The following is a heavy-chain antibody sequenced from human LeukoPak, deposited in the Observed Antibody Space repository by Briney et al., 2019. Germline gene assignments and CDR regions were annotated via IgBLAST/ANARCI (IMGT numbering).Heavy chain of an antibody. CDR1: GFTFSDYY. D-gene: IGHD1-14*01. CDR3: TSRIRSDY. V-gene: IGHV3-11*03. Sequence: PGGSLRLSCAASGFTFSDYYMSWIRQAPGKGLEWVSYISTTSTYADYADSVKGRFTISRDNAKNSLYLQMNSLRPEDTAVYYCTSRIRSDYWGQGTLVTVSS. CDR2: ISTTSTYA. J-gene: IGHJ4*02.